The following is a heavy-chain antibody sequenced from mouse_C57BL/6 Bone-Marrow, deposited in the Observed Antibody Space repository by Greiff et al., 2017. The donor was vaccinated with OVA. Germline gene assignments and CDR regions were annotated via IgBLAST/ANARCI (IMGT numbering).Heavy chain of an antibody. CDR2: IDPTDSYT. CDR3: ARGAIYYDYGGFDY. CDR1: GYTFTSYW. J-gene: IGHJ2*01. D-gene: IGHD2-4*01. Sequence: VQLQQPGAELVKPGASVKLSCKASGYTFTSYWMQWVKQRPGQGLEWIGEIDPTDSYTNYNQKFKGKATLTVDTSSSTAYMQLSSLTSEDSAVYYCARGAIYYDYGGFDYWGLGTTLTVSS. V-gene: IGHV1-50*01.